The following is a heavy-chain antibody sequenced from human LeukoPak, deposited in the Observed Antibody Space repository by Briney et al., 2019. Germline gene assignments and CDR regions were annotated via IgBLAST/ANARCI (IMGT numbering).Heavy chain of an antibody. V-gene: IGHV3-74*01. CDR3: ARGHHYYDSSAYYY. Sequence: QPGGSLRLSCAASGFTFTSYWMHWVRQAPGKGLVWVSRINSDGSTTSYAASVKGRFTISRDTAKNTLYLQMDSLRAEDTAVYYCARGHHYYDSSAYYYWGQGTQVTVSS. J-gene: IGHJ4*02. D-gene: IGHD3-22*01. CDR2: INSDGSTT. CDR1: GFTFTSYW.